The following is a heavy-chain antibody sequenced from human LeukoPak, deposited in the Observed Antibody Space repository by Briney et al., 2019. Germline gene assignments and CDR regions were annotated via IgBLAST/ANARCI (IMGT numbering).Heavy chain of an antibody. D-gene: IGHD6-13*01. CDR1: GGSISSGSYY. CDR2: TYTSGST. V-gene: IGHV4-61*02. CDR3: ATYSSSWRSFDY. J-gene: IGHJ4*02. Sequence: SQTLSLTCTVSGGSISSGSYYWSWIRQPAGKVLGRIGRTYTSGSTNYNPSLKSRVTISVDTSKHQFSLKLSSVTAADTAVYYCATYSSSWRSFDYWGQGTLVTVSS.